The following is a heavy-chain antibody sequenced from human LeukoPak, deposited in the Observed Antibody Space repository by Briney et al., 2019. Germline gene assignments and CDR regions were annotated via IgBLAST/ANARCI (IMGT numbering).Heavy chain of an antibody. CDR2: IYSSGST. V-gene: IGHV4-4*07. Sequence: RASETLSLSCTASGGSISSYYWSWIRQPAGKGLEWIAVIYSSGSTNYNPSLKSRVTISVDTSKNQLSLQLSSVTTADTAVYYCAIDGGRHSYYDFWSGNLLGFDPWGRETLHTVS. D-gene: IGHD3-3*01. CDR1: GGSISSYY. J-gene: IGHJ5*02. CDR3: AIDGGRHSYYDFWSGNLLGFDP.